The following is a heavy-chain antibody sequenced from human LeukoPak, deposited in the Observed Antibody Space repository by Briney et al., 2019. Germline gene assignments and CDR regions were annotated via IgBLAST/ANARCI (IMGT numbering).Heavy chain of an antibody. CDR1: GDSIWNYY. CDR3: ARDFAFDI. CDR2: ISYSGST. Sequence: SETLSLTCTVSGDSIWNYYWTWIRQPPGKGLEWIGYISYSGSTNYNPSLKSRVTISVDTPKNQFSLKLTSVTAADTAVYYCARDFAFDIWAKGQWSPSL. J-gene: IGHJ3*02. V-gene: IGHV4-59*01.